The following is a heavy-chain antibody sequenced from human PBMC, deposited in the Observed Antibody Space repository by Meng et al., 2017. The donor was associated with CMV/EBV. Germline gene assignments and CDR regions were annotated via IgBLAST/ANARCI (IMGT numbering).Heavy chain of an antibody. Sequence: GESLKISCAASGFTFSSYAMHWVRQAPGKGLEWVAVISYDGSNKYYADSVKGRFTISRDNSKNTLYLQMNSLRAEDTAVYYCARELYYYDSSGYPQGNAFDIWGQGAMVTVSS. CDR3: ARELYYYDSSGYPQGNAFDI. CDR1: GFTFSSYA. D-gene: IGHD3-22*01. J-gene: IGHJ3*02. V-gene: IGHV3-30*04. CDR2: ISYDGSNK.